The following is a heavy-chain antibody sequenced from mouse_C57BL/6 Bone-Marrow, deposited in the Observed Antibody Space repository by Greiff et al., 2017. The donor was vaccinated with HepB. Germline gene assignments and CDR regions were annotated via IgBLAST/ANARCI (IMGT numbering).Heavy chain of an antibody. Sequence: EVKLMESGGGLVKPGGSLKLSCAASGFTFSSYAMSWVRQTPEKRLEWVATISDGGSYTYYPDNVKGRFTISRDNAKNNLYLQMSHLKSEDTAMYYCAREKGAYWGQGTLVTVSA. CDR1: GFTFSSYA. J-gene: IGHJ3*01. CDR2: ISDGGSYT. D-gene: IGHD3-3*01. CDR3: AREKGAY. V-gene: IGHV5-4*01.